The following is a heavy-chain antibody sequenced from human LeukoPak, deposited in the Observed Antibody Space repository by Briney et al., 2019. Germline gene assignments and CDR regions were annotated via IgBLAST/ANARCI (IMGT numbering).Heavy chain of an antibody. D-gene: IGHD3-22*01. J-gene: IGHJ4*02. CDR3: AKGPDRNYYFDY. V-gene: IGHV3-23*01. CDR2: ISGSGGST. Sequence: GGSLRLSCAASGFTFSSYAMSWVRQAPGGGLEWVSAISGSGGSTYYADSVKGRFTISRDNSKNTLYLQMNSLRAEDTAVYYCAKGPDRNYYFDYWGQGTLVTVSS. CDR1: GFTFSSYA.